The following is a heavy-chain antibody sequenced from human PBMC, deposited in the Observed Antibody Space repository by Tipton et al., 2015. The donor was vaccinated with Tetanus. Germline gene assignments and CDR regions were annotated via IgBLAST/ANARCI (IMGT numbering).Heavy chain of an antibody. CDR2: IYYSGTT. D-gene: IGHD6-6*01. Sequence: TLSLTCDVSGGPVSSSNWWSWVRQAPGKGLEWIGEIYYSGTTNYNPSLKSRVTISTDKSKNQVSLRLNSVTAADTAVYFCARVWGRGQLVTKPNWYFDLWGRGTLVTVSS. CDR1: GGPVSSSNW. CDR3: ARVWGRGQLVTKPNWYFDL. J-gene: IGHJ2*01. V-gene: IGHV4-4*01.